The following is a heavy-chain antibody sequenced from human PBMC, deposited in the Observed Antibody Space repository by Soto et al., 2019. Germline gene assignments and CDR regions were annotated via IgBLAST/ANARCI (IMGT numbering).Heavy chain of an antibody. CDR1: GYTFTRYG. V-gene: IGHV1-18*01. CDR3: AKNGQAPYYYDGMDV. J-gene: IGHJ6*02. Sequence: QGQLVQSGAEVKKPGASVKVSCKASGYTFTRYGISWVRQAPGQGLEWLGWISGYNGDTKYAQKFQGRVTMTVDTSTTIAYMELRSLTSDDSAVYYCAKNGQAPYYYDGMDVWGQESTVTVSS. CDR2: ISGYNGDT. D-gene: IGHD2-8*01.